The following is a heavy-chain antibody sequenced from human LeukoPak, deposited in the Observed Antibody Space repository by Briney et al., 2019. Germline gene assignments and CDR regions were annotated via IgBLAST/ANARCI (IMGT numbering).Heavy chain of an antibody. J-gene: IGHJ3*01. CDR2: ISSSGSTI. CDR3: TRTFGYCSSTSCCA. V-gene: IGHV3-48*03. Sequence: GGSLRLSCAASGFTFSSYEMNWVRQDPGKGLEWLSFISSSGSTIYYADSVKGRFTISRDNAKNSPYLQMNSLRAEDTAVYYCTRTFGYCSSTSCCAWGQGTMVTVSS. CDR1: GFTFSSYE. D-gene: IGHD2-2*01.